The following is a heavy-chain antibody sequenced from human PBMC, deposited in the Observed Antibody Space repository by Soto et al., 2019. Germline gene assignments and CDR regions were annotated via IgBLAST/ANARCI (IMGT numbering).Heavy chain of an antibody. CDR2: IYYSGST. Sequence: QLQLQESGPGLVKPSETLSLTCTVSGGSISSSSYYWGWIRQPPGKGLEWIGSIYYSGSTYYNPSLKSRATISVDTSKNQFSLKLSSVTAADTAVYYCARHAGDVIRDLDAFDIWGQGTMVTVSS. J-gene: IGHJ3*02. V-gene: IGHV4-39*01. D-gene: IGHD2-21*01. CDR3: ARHAGDVIRDLDAFDI. CDR1: GGSISSSSYY.